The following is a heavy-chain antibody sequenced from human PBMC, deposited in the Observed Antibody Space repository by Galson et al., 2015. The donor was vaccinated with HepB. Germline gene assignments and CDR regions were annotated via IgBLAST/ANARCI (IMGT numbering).Heavy chain of an antibody. Sequence: SLRLSCAASGFTFSSYSMNWVRQAPGEGLEWVSYISSSSSTIYYADSVKGRFTISRDNAKNSLYLQMNSLRAEDTAVYYCARAVGLRCSSTSCYFRYYYYYMDVWGKGTTVTVSS. J-gene: IGHJ6*03. CDR2: ISSSSSTI. CDR1: GFTFSSYS. V-gene: IGHV3-48*01. D-gene: IGHD2-2*01. CDR3: ARAVGLRCSSTSCYFRYYYYYMDV.